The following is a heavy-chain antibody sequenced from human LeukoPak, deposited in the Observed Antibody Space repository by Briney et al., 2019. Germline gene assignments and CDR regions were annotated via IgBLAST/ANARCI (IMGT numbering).Heavy chain of an antibody. J-gene: IGHJ5*02. CDR3: ARGPWIQLWSGYNWFDP. Sequence: ASVKVPCKASGYTFTSYDINWVRQATGQGLEWMGWMNPNSGNTGYAQKFQGRVTMTRNTSISTAYMELSSLRSEDTAVYYCARGPWIQLWSGYNWFDPWGQGTLVTVSS. CDR2: MNPNSGNT. CDR1: GYTFTSYD. V-gene: IGHV1-8*01. D-gene: IGHD5-18*01.